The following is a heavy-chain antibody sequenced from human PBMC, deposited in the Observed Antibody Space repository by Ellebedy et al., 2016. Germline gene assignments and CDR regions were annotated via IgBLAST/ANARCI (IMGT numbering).Heavy chain of an antibody. CDR1: GFTFSSSG. J-gene: IGHJ4*02. CDR2: ASAGSGST. D-gene: IGHD1-26*01. V-gene: IGHV3-23*01. Sequence: GGSLRLSCAASGFTFSSSGMMWVRPAPGKGLEWVSTASAGSGSTFYADSVKGRFTISRDNSKNTVYLQMNSLRAEDTSVYYCAARGLATTRWAFDYWGQGTLVTVSS. CDR3: AARGLATTRWAFDY.